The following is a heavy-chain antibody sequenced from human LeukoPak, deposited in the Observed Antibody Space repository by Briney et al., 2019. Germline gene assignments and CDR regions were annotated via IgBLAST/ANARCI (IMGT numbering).Heavy chain of an antibody. Sequence: GGTLRLSCSASGFTFSNYGMNWVRQAPGKGLDWVSAISGSGDTTYYADSVKGRFTISRDNSKNTLYLQMNSLRAEDTAVYYCAKDFYSGSYYYFDYWGQGTLVTVSS. D-gene: IGHD1-26*01. J-gene: IGHJ4*02. CDR3: AKDFYSGSYYYFDY. CDR1: GFTFSNYG. V-gene: IGHV3-23*01. CDR2: ISGSGDTT.